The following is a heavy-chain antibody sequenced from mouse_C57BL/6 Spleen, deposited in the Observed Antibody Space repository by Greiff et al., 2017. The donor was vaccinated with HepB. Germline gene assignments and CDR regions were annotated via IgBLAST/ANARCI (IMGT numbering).Heavy chain of an antibody. CDR3: ASGGPYYEGYFDV. CDR2: IYPSDSET. Sequence: QVQLQQPGAELVRPGSSVKLSCKASGYTFTSYWMDWVKQRPGQGLEWIGNIYPSDSETHYNQKFKDKATLTVDKYSSTAYMQLSSLTSEDSAVYYCASGGPYYEGYFDVWGTGTTVTVSS. D-gene: IGHD1-1*01. CDR1: GYTFTSYW. J-gene: IGHJ1*03. V-gene: IGHV1-61*01.